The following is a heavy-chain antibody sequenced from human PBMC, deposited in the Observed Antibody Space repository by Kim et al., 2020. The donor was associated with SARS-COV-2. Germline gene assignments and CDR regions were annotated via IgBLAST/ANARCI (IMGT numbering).Heavy chain of an antibody. CDR1: GGSISSSSYY. Sequence: SETLSLTCTVSGGSISSSSYYWGWIRQPPGKGLEWIGSIYYSGSTYYNPSLKSRVTISVDTSKNQFSLKLSSVTAADTAVYYCARQYSSSFHFDYWGQGTLVTVSS. J-gene: IGHJ4*02. CDR3: ARQYSSSFHFDY. CDR2: IYYSGST. D-gene: IGHD6-6*01. V-gene: IGHV4-39*01.